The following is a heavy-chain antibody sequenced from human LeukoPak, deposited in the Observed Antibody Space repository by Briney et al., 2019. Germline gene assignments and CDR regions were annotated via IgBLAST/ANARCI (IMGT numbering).Heavy chain of an antibody. Sequence: GGSLRLSCAASGFTFSDYYMSWIRQAPGKGLEWVSYISSSGSTIYYADSVKGRFTISRDNAKNSLYLQMNSLRAEDTAVYYCARDDSYGQRNFDYWGQGTLVTVSS. CDR3: ARDDSYGQRNFDY. D-gene: IGHD5-18*01. V-gene: IGHV3-11*04. CDR1: GFTFSDYY. J-gene: IGHJ4*02. CDR2: ISSSGSTI.